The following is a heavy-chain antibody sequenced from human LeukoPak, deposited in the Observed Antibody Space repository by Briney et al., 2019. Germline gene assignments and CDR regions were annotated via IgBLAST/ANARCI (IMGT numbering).Heavy chain of an antibody. CDR3: ARGGTDDFWSGYTLPGYFDY. V-gene: IGHV5-51*03. J-gene: IGHJ4*02. D-gene: IGHD3-3*01. CDR1: GYSFTSYW. Sequence: KPGESLKISCKGSGYSFTSYWIGWVRQMPGKGLEWMGIIYPGDSDTRYSPSFQGQVTISADKSISTAYLQWSSLKASDTAMYYCARGGTDDFWSGYTLPGYFDYCGQGTLVTVSS. CDR2: IYPGDSDT.